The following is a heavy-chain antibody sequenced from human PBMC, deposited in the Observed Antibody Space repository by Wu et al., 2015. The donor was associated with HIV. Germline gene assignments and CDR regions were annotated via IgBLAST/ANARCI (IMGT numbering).Heavy chain of an antibody. V-gene: IGHV1-69*05. CDR2: IIPALGTL. Sequence: QVQLVQSGAEVKKPGSSVKVSCKASGGTFRTYAMNWVRQAPGQGLEWMGRIIPALGTLNYAQNFQGRVTITTDGTDEATSTAYMELSSLRSDDTAIYYCARVGVLLTSAHLLEYFQHWGQGTRVVVSS. CDR1: GGTFRTYA. J-gene: IGHJ1*01. CDR3: ARVGVLLTSAHLLEYFQH. D-gene: IGHD1-26*01.